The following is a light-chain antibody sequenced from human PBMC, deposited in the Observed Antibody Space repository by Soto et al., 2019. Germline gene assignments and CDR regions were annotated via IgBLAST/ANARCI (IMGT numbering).Light chain of an antibody. CDR3: QPSYSTPPIT. V-gene: IGKV1-39*01. J-gene: IGKJ5*01. CDR2: AAS. CDR1: QSISSY. Sequence: DIQMTQSPSSLSASVGDRVTITCRESQSISSYLNWYQQKPGKAPKLLXYAASSLQSGVPSRFSGSGSGTDLTLTISSLQPEDFATYYCQPSYSTPPITFGQGTRLEIK.